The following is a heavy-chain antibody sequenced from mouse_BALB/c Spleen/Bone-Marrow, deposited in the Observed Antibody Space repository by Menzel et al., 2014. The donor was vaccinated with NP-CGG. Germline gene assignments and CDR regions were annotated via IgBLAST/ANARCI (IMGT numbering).Heavy chain of an antibody. Sequence: EVKLMESGGGLVQPGGSLNLACVASGFDFGRYWMSWARQAPGKGLEWIGEINPGSSTINYSPSLKDKLIMSRDNAKNTLYLQMRKVRSEDTALYYCARLGYYGYQDNWGQGTTLTVSS. CDR1: GFDFGRYW. CDR3: ARLGYYGYQDN. V-gene: IGHV4-2*02. J-gene: IGHJ2*01. CDR2: INPGSSTI. D-gene: IGHD1-2*01.